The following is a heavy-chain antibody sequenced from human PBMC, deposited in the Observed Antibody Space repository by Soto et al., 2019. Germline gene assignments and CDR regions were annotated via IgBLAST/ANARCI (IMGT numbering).Heavy chain of an antibody. D-gene: IGHD3-10*01. CDR1: GGSITKTNYY. V-gene: IGHV4-31*03. J-gene: IGHJ4*03. CDR2: VSYSGSA. CDR3: ARKAGSTYGSPFDS. Sequence: PSETLSLTCTVSGGSITKTNYYWTWIRQRPGDGLARLGYVSYSGSAHYHPSLGSRVSMSLDASANQVSLRLTSVTAADTAVYFWARKAGSTYGSPFDSWGQGILVTVSS.